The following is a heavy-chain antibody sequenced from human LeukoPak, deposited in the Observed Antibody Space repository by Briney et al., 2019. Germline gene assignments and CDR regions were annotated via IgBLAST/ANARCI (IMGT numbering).Heavy chain of an antibody. CDR3: AKGAPAHGYNYDLYYYYYGLDV. D-gene: IGHD5-18*01. CDR2: FSNSGEST. Sequence: HPGGSLRLSCAASGFTFSAYAMSWVRQAPGKGLEWVSSFSNSGESTYYADSVKGRFTMSRDESKKMLYLQMNSLRAEDTAVYCCAKGAPAHGYNYDLYYYYYGLDVWGQGTTVTVSS. V-gene: IGHV3-23*01. CDR1: GFTFSAYA. J-gene: IGHJ6*02.